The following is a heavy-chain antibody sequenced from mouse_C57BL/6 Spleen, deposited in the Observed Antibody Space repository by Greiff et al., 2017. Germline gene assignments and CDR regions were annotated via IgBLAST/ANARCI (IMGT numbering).Heavy chain of an antibody. CDR2: IRSKSNNYAT. J-gene: IGHJ4*01. Sequence: EVQLVESGGGLVQPKGSLKLSCAASGFSFNTYAMNWVRQAPGKGLEWVARIRSKSNNYATYYADSVKDRFTISRDDSESMLYLQMNNLKTEDTAMYYCVRHSRGYDGYYYAMDYWGQGTSVTVSS. CDR1: GFSFNTYA. V-gene: IGHV10-1*01. CDR3: VRHSRGYDGYYYAMDY. D-gene: IGHD2-2*01.